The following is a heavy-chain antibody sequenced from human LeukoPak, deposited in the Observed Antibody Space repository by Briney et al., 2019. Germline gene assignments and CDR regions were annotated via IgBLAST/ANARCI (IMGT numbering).Heavy chain of an antibody. V-gene: IGHV1-69-2*01. J-gene: IGHJ4*02. CDR1: GYTFTDYY. Sequence: GASVKVSCKASGYTFTDYYMHWVQQAPGKGLEWMGRVDPEDGETLYAEKFQGRVTITADTSTDTAYMGLSSLRSEDTAVYYCATVIVPAAMGWDYWGQGTLVTVSS. CDR2: VDPEDGET. D-gene: IGHD2-2*01. CDR3: ATVIVPAAMGWDY.